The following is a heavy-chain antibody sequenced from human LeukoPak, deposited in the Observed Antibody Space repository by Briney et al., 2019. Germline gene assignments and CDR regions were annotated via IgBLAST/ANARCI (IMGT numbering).Heavy chain of an antibody. D-gene: IGHD1-14*01. V-gene: IGHV3-9*01. Sequence: GGSLRLSCAASGFTFDDYAMHWVRQAPGKGLEWVSGISWNSGSIGYADSVKGRFTISRDNAKNTLYLQMNSLRAEDTAVYYCARDGNFDYWGQGTLVTVSS. J-gene: IGHJ4*02. CDR3: ARDGNFDY. CDR1: GFTFDDYA. CDR2: ISWNSGSI.